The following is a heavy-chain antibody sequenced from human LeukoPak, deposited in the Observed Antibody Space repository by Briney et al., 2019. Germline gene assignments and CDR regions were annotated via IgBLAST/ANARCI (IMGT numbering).Heavy chain of an antibody. CDR1: GFTFSSYG. Sequence: PGGSLRLSCAASGFTFSSYGMHWVRQAPGKGLEWVAVISYDGSNKYYADSVKGRFTISRDNSKNTLYLQINSLRAEDTAVYYCAKDGPADYYDSSGYYYFDYWGQGTLVTVSS. D-gene: IGHD3-22*01. CDR2: ISYDGSNK. V-gene: IGHV3-30*18. J-gene: IGHJ4*02. CDR3: AKDGPADYYDSSGYYYFDY.